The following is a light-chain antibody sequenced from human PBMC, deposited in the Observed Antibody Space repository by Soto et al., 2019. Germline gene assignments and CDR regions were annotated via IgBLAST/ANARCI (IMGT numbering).Light chain of an antibody. CDR2: LGS. Sequence: DLVMTQSPLSLPVIPGEPASISCRSSQSLLHSNGYNYLDWYLQKPGQSPQLLIYLGSNRASGVXDXXSGSGSGTDFTLKISRVEAEDVGVYYCMQALQTPLTFGGGTKVEIK. V-gene: IGKV2-28*01. J-gene: IGKJ4*01. CDR3: MQALQTPLT. CDR1: QSLLHSNGYNY.